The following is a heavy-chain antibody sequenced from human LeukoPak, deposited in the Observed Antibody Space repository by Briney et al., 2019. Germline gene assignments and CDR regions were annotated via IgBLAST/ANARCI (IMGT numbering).Heavy chain of an antibody. Sequence: SETLSLTCTVSSGSINSYYWSWIRQPPGKALEWIGYIYYAGNPNYNPSLKSRITISVDTSKNQFFLKLTSITAADTAVYYCARVRGGTYNHYFDYWGQGTLVSVSS. CDR1: SGSINSYY. V-gene: IGHV4-59*01. CDR2: IYYAGNP. CDR3: ARVRGGTYNHYFDY. D-gene: IGHD5-24*01. J-gene: IGHJ4*02.